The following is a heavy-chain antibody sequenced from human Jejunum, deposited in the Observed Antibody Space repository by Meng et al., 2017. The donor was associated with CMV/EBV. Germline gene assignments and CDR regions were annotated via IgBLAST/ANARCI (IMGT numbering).Heavy chain of an antibody. CDR3: ARDWTTTGVNYFDY. CDR2: IYYGVTT. V-gene: IGHV4-39*07. CDR1: GVSSSSSNYF. D-gene: IGHD4-23*01. J-gene: IGHJ4*02. Sequence: DAAPRWVNPPDTLTHTCPVSGVSSSSSNYFWGWTRQPPGKGLEWIGSIYYGVTTFSNPSLKSRVTISVDTSKNQFSLKLSSVTAADTAVYYCARDWTTTGVNYFDYWGQGTLVTVSS.